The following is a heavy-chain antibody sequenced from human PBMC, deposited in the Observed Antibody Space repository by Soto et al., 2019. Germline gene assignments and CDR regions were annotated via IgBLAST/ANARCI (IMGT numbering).Heavy chain of an antibody. CDR1: GFTFSNYW. Sequence: QPGGSLRLSCAASGFTFSNYWMHWVRQAPGKGLVWVSRINIDGSGTTYADSVKGRFTISRDNAKNTVFLEMKNLRAEDTAVYHCARDSYAPHVWGQGTTVTVSS. CDR2: INIDGSGT. V-gene: IGHV3-74*03. J-gene: IGHJ6*02. CDR3: ARDSYAPHV. D-gene: IGHD4-17*01.